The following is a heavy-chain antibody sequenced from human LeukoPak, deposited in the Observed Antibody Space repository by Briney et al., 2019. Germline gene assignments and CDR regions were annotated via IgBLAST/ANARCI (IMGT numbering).Heavy chain of an antibody. CDR3: ARGGPAPGLFDY. CDR1: GGTFSSYA. Sequence: GASVKVSCTASGGTFSSYAISWVRQAPGQGLEWMGGIIPIFGTANYAQKFQGRVTITTDESTSTAYMELSSLRSEDTAVYYCARGGPAPGLFDYWGQGTLVTVSS. V-gene: IGHV1-69*05. J-gene: IGHJ4*02. D-gene: IGHD5-12*01. CDR2: IIPIFGTA.